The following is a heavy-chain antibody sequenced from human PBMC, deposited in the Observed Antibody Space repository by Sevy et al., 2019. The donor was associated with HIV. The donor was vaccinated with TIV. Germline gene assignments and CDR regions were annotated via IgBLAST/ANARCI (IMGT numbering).Heavy chain of an antibody. CDR3: ARDAGYSTDWYPSDY. CDR1: EFMFSTYA. D-gene: IGHD6-19*01. J-gene: IGHJ4*02. CDR2: ISYDGSSH. V-gene: IGHV3-30-3*01. Sequence: GGSLRLSCAASEFMFSTYAMHWVRQAPGKGLEWVAVISYDGSSHYYADSVKGRFTISRDNSKNTLFLQMNSLRLEDTVFYYCARDAGYSTDWYPSDYWGQGTLVTVSS.